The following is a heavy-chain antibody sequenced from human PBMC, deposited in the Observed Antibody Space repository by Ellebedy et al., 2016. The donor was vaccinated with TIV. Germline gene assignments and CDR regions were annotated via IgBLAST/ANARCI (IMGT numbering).Heavy chain of an antibody. CDR2: ISHDGNTQ. Sequence: GESLKISCAASGFTFSRYSMHWVRQAPGKGLSWVAIISHDGNTQYNADSVKGRFTISRDNYKSTLYLQLNSLRTEETAVYYCATIGSSGYYSVDDWGQGTRVTGSS. D-gene: IGHD6-19*01. CDR3: ATIGSSGYYSVDD. CDR1: GFTFSRYS. V-gene: IGHV3-30-3*01. J-gene: IGHJ4*02.